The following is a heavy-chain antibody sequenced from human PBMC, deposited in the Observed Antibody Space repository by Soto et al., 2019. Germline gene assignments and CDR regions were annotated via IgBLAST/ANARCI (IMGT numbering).Heavy chain of an antibody. CDR2: IYYSGST. CDR1: GGSISSGGYY. V-gene: IGHV4-31*03. Sequence: QVQLQESGPGLVKPSQTLSLTCTVSGGSISSGGYYWSWIRQHPGKGLEWIGYIYYSGSTYYNPSLKSRVTISVDTSKNQFSLKLSSVTAADTAVYYCARDRVAGYSSSWYPYYYYGMDVWGQGTTVTVSS. CDR3: ARDRVAGYSSSWYPYYYYGMDV. D-gene: IGHD6-13*01. J-gene: IGHJ6*02.